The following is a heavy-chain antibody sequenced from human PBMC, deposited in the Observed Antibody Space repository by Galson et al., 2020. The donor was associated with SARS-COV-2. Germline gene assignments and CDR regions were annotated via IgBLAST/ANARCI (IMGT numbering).Heavy chain of an antibody. CDR1: GVPASSYY. Sequence: LEPLSLTCTVSGVPASSYYWGWIRQPPGKGLEWIGYVYYTGTTNYNPSLKSRVAISVDTSKRQFSLILSSVTAADTAVYYCATYISAWSAFNYWGQGTLVTVSS. CDR2: VYYTGTT. V-gene: IGHV4-59*08. J-gene: IGHJ4*02. D-gene: IGHD6-19*01. CDR3: ATYISAWSAFNY.